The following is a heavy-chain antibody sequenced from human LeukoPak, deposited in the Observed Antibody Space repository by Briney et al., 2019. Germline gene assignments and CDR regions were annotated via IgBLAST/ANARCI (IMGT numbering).Heavy chain of an antibody. Sequence: ASVKVSCKASGYTFTSYGISWVRQAPGQGLEWMGWISAYNGNTNYAQKLQGRVTMTTDTSTSTAYMELRSLRSDDTAVYYCARDVTIHEGYNWFDPWGQGTLVTVSS. CDR2: ISAYNGNT. CDR1: GYTFTSYG. CDR3: ARDVTIHEGYNWFDP. D-gene: IGHD4-17*01. V-gene: IGHV1-18*01. J-gene: IGHJ5*02.